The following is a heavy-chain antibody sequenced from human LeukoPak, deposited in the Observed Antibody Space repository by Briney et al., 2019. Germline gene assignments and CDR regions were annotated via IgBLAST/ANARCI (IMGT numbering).Heavy chain of an antibody. J-gene: IGHJ4*02. CDR1: GGTFMRHS. CDR2: MNPNSGNT. CDR3: ARGGAVAGREGDY. D-gene: IGHD6-19*01. Sequence: ASVKVSCKASGGTFMRHSISWVRQAPGQGLEWMGWMNPNSGNTGYAQKFQGRVTMTRNTSISTAYMELSSLRSEDTAVYYCARGGAVAGREGDYWGQGTLVTVSS. V-gene: IGHV1-8*01.